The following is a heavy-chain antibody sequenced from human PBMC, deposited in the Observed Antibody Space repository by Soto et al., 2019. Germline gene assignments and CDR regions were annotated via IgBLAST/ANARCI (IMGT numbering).Heavy chain of an antibody. D-gene: IGHD4-17*01. CDR3: ARLPYGDYYFDY. CDR2: ISAYNGNT. CDR1: GYTFTSYG. Sequence: ASVKVSCKASGYTFTSYGISWVRQAPGQGLEWMGWISAYNGNTNYAQKLQGRVTMTTDTSTSTAYTELRSLRSDDTAVYYCARLPYGDYYFDYWGQGTLVTVSS. V-gene: IGHV1-18*01. J-gene: IGHJ4*02.